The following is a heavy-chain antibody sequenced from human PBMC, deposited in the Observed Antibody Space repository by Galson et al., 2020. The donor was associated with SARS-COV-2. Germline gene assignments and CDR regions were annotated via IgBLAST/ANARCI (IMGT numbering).Heavy chain of an antibody. CDR1: GITLSNYG. J-gene: IGHJ3*02. CDR3: AKECLPDGFDI. Sequence: QAGGSLRLSCAASGITLSNYGMHWVRQAPGKGLEWVAVIWYDGSNKYYADSVKGRFTISRANSNNTLYLQMTSLRDEDTAVYYCAKECLPDGFDIGGQGTMVTVSS. CDR2: IWYDGSNK. V-gene: IGHV3-33*06.